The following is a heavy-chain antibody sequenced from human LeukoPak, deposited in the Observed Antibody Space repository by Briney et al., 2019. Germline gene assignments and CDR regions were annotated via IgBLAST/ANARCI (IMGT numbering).Heavy chain of an antibody. J-gene: IGHJ6*03. CDR3: ARVTGDRSYYYMDV. CDR2: ISSSSSYI. Sequence: RGSLRLSCAASGFTFSSYSMNWVRQAPGKGLEWVSSISSSSSYIYYADSVKGRFTISRDNAKNSLYLQMNSLRAEDTAVYYCARVTGDRSYYYMDVWGKGTTVTVSS. CDR1: GFTFSSYS. V-gene: IGHV3-21*01. D-gene: IGHD7-27*01.